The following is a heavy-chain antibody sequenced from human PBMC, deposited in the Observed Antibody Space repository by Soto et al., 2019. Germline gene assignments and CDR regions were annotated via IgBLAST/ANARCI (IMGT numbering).Heavy chain of an antibody. J-gene: IGHJ5*02. CDR1: GFSLTSNGVG. Sequence: KESGPTLVQPTQTLTLTCTFSGFSLTSNGVGVGWIRQPPGKALEWLALIYWDDTERYSPSLKTRLTITKDTSKNQVVLTMTYMDPVDTATYYCAHEGYGSANWYDPWGQGTLVTVSS. CDR3: AHEGYGSANWYDP. V-gene: IGHV2-5*02. CDR2: IYWDDTE. D-gene: IGHD6-13*01.